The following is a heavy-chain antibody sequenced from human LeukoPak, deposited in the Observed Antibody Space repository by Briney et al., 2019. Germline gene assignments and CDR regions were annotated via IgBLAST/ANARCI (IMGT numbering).Heavy chain of an antibody. J-gene: IGHJ6*03. CDR1: GGSFSGYY. CDR3: ARRLGRKFGERFYYYHYMDV. D-gene: IGHD3-10*01. CDR2: INHVGST. V-gene: IGHV4-34*01. Sequence: SETLSLTCAVYGGSFSGYYWSWIRQPPGKGLEWIGEINHVGSTKYNPSLKSRVTISVDTSKNQFSLKLSSVTAADTAVYYCARRLGRKFGERFYYYHYMDVWGKGTTVTISS.